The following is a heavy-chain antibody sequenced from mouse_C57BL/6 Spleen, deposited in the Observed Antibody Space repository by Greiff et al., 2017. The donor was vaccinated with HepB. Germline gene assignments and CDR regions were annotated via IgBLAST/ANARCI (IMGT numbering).Heavy chain of an antibody. CDR2: IDPENGDT. CDR1: GFNIKDDY. Sequence: EVQVVESGAELVRPGASVKLSCTASGFNIKDDYMHWVKQRPEQGLEWIGWIDPENGDTEYASKFQGKATITADTSSNTAYLQLSSLTSEDTAVYYCTTVINTVVATSDYWGQGTTLTVSS. D-gene: IGHD1-1*01. J-gene: IGHJ2*01. V-gene: IGHV14-4*01. CDR3: TTVINTVVATSDY.